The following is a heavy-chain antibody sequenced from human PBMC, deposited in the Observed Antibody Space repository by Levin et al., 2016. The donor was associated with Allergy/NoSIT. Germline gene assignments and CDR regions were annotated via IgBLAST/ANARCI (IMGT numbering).Heavy chain of an antibody. V-gene: IGHV3-33*08. CDR2: IWYDGSNK. D-gene: IGHD6-13*01. Sequence: GESLKISCAASGFTFSSYGMHWVRQAPGKGLEWVAVIWYDGSNKYYADSVKGRFTISRDNSKNTLYLQMNSLRAEDTAVYYCARDSKNGIEQQLGMANYYYGMDVWGQGTTVTVSS. CDR1: GFTFSSYG. CDR3: ARDSKNGIEQQLGMANYYYGMDV. J-gene: IGHJ6*02.